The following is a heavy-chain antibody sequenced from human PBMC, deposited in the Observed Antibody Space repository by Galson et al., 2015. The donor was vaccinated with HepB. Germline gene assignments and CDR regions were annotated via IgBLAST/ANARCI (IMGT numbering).Heavy chain of an antibody. CDR1: GFTFSAYN. CDR2: ISYDGSTK. Sequence: SLRLSCAASGFTFSAYNMHWVRQGPGKGLEWVAVISYDGSTKYYADSVKGRFTISRDNSKNTLYLQMNSLRAEDTAVYFCAKERYNYGYPVFDYWGQGTLVTVSS. V-gene: IGHV3-30*18. J-gene: IGHJ4*02. CDR3: AKERYNYGYPVFDY. D-gene: IGHD5-18*01.